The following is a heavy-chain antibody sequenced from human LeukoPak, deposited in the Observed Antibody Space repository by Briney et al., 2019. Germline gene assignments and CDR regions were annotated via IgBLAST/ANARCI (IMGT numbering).Heavy chain of an antibody. D-gene: IGHD1-26*01. CDR3: AKDPWWELLGTFDY. CDR2: ISGSGGST. J-gene: IGHJ4*02. V-gene: IGHV3-23*01. CDR1: GFAFSSYA. Sequence: GRSLRLSCAASGFAFSSYAMHWVRQAPGKGLEWVSAISGSGGSTYYADSVKGRFTISRDNSKNTLYLQMNSLRAEDTAVYYCAKDPWWELLGTFDYWGQGTLVTVSS.